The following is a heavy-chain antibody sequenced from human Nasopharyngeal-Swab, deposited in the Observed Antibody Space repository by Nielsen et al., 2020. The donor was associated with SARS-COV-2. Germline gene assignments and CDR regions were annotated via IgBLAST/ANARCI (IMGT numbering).Heavy chain of an antibody. Sequence: SQTLSLTCAVYGGSFSGYYWSWIRQPPGKGLEWIGEINHSGSTDYNPSLKSRVTISVDTSKNQFSLKLSSVTAAETAVYYCARGESYDYVWEKWGQGTLVTVSS. CDR3: ARGESYDYVWEK. CDR2: INHSGST. J-gene: IGHJ4*02. V-gene: IGHV4-34*01. CDR1: GGSFSGYY. D-gene: IGHD3-16*01.